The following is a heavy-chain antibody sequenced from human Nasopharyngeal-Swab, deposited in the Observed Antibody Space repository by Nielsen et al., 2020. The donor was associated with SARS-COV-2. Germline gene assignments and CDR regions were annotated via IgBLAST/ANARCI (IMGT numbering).Heavy chain of an antibody. D-gene: IGHD3-22*01. CDR1: GGSISSGGYY. V-gene: IGHV4-31*03. CDR3: ARGGITMIVLDY. Sequence: SETLSLTCTVSGGSISSGGYYWSWIRQHPGKGLEWIGYIYYSGSTYYNPSLKSRVTISVDTSKNQFSLKLSSVTAADTAVYYCARGGITMIVLDYWGKGTLVTVSS. J-gene: IGHJ4*02. CDR2: IYYSGST.